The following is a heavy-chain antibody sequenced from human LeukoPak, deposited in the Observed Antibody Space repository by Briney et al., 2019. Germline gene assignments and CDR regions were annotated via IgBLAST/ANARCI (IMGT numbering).Heavy chain of an antibody. Sequence: ASVKVSCKASGYTLTSYGISWVRQAPGQGLEWMGWINAYNGNTNYPQKLQGRVTMTTDTSTSTAYMELRSLRSDDTAVYYCARGLRYFDWLLQDAFDIWGQGTMVTVSS. D-gene: IGHD3-9*01. CDR1: GYTLTSYG. J-gene: IGHJ3*02. V-gene: IGHV1-18*01. CDR2: INAYNGNT. CDR3: ARGLRYFDWLLQDAFDI.